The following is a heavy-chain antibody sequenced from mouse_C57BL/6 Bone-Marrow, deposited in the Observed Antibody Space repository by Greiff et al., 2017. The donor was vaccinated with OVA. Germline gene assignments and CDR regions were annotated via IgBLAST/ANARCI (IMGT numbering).Heavy chain of an antibody. CDR2: ISYDGSN. V-gene: IGHV3-6*01. J-gene: IGHJ3*01. D-gene: IGHD3-2*02. Sequence: EVKLMESGPGLVKPSQSLSLTCSVTGYSITSGYYWNWLRQFPGNKLEWMGYISYDGSNNYNPSIKNRISITRDTSKNQFFLKLNSVTTEDTATYYCARGDSSGYVGFAYGGQGTLVTVSA. CDR3: ARGDSSGYVGFAY. CDR1: GYSITSGYY.